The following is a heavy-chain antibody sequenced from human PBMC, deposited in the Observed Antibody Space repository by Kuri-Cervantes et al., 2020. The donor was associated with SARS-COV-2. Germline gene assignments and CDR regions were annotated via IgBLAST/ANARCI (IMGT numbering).Heavy chain of an antibody. CDR1: GGSISSSSYY. V-gene: IGHV4-39*07. CDR2: IYYSGST. D-gene: IGHD3-22*01. CDR3: ARGRMRIVVVIPNREAARFDY. Sequence: SETLSLTCTVSGGSISSSSYYWGWIRQPPGKGLEWIGSIYYSGSTNYNPSLKSRVTISVDTSKNQFSLKLSSVTAADTAVYYCARGRMRIVVVIPNREAARFDYWGQGTLVTVSS. J-gene: IGHJ4*02.